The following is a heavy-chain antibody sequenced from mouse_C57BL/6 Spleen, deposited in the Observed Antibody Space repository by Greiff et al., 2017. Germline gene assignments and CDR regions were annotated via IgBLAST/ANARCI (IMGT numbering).Heavy chain of an antibody. Sequence: QVQLQQSGAELVRPGASVKLSCKASGYTFTDYYINWVKQRPGQGLEWIARIYPGSGNTYYNEKFKGKATLTAEKSSSTAYMQLSSLTSEDSAVYFCAREGYYYGSRDYYAMDDWGQGTSVTVSS. CDR3: AREGYYYGSRDYYAMDD. D-gene: IGHD1-1*01. CDR1: GYTFTDYY. J-gene: IGHJ4*01. V-gene: IGHV1-76*01. CDR2: IYPGSGNT.